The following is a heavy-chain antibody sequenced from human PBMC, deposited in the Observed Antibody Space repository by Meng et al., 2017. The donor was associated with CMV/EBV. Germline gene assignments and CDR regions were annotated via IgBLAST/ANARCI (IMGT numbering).Heavy chain of an antibody. D-gene: IGHD6-13*01. Sequence: GESLKISCAASGFTFSSYSMNWVRQAPGKGLEWVSYISSSGSTIYYADSVKGRFTISRDNAKNTLYLQMNSLRAEDTAVYYCAKELSSSWPYYYGMDVWGQGTTVTVSS. J-gene: IGHJ6*02. V-gene: IGHV3-48*04. CDR1: GFTFSSYS. CDR3: AKELSSSWPYYYGMDV. CDR2: ISSSGSTI.